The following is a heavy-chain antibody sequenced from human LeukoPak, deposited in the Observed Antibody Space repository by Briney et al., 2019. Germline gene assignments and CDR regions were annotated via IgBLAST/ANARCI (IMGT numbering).Heavy chain of an antibody. CDR1: GYSISSGYY. Sequence: PSETLSLTCAVSGYSISSGYYWGWIRQPPGKGLEWIGSIYHSGSTYYNPSLKSRVTISVDTSKNQFSLKLSSVTAADTAVYYCARARYYGSGSKRGFDYWGRGTLVTVSS. CDR2: IYHSGST. D-gene: IGHD3-10*01. V-gene: IGHV4-38-2*01. J-gene: IGHJ4*02. CDR3: ARARYYGSGSKRGFDY.